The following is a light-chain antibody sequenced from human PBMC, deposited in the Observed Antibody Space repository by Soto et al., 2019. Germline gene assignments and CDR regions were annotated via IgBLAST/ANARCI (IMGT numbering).Light chain of an antibody. V-gene: IGKV3-15*01. CDR3: QQYNNWPPIT. CDR2: GAS. J-gene: IGKJ5*01. Sequence: EILLTQYPGTLSLSPGERATLSCRASQSVSSRYLAWYQQKPGQAPRLLIYGASTRATGIPARFSGSGSGTEFTLTISSLKSEDFAVYYCQQYNNWPPITFGHGTRLEIK. CDR1: QSVSSRY.